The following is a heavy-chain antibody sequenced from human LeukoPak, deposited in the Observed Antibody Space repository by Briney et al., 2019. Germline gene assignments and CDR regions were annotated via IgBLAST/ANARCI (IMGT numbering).Heavy chain of an antibody. CDR1: GYTFTSYG. Sequence: ASVTVSCKASGYTFTSYGISWVRQAPGQGLEWMGWISAYNGNTNYAQKLQGRVTMTTDTSTSTAYMELRSLRSDDTAVYYCARDAGVLYYYYYGMDVWGQGTTVTVSS. CDR3: ARDAGVLYYYYYGMDV. CDR2: ISAYNGNT. V-gene: IGHV1-18*01. D-gene: IGHD7-27*01. J-gene: IGHJ6*02.